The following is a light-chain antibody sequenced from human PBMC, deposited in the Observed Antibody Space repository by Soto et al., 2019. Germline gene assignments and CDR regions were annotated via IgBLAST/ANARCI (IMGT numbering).Light chain of an antibody. CDR2: DAY. CDR3: QHYDDIPIT. J-gene: IGKJ5*01. CDR1: QDNTNY. Sequence: DIQMTQSPSSLAASVGDRVTITCQASQDNTNYLNWYQQKPGKPPKLLINDAYNLETGVPSRFSGSRSGTQFSFTINSLQPEDFATYYWQHYDDIPITVGRGTRLDIK. V-gene: IGKV1-33*01.